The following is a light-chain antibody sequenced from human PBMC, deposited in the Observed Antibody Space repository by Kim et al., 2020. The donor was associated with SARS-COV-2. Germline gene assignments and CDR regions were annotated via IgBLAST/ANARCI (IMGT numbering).Light chain of an antibody. CDR3: QQYSLFPLT. CDR2: AAA. Sequence: ACVGDRVTFTCRASQAINNHLAWFQQKPGKAPKSLSYAAATLQGGVPSRFSGSGFGRDFTLTISGLQPEDVATYYCQQYSLFPLTFGGGTKVDIK. CDR1: QAINNH. J-gene: IGKJ4*01. V-gene: IGKV1-16*01.